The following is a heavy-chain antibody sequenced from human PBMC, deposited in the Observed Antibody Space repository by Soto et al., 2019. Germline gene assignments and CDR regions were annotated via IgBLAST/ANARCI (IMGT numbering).Heavy chain of an antibody. CDR3: APRPGGGGY. D-gene: IGHD3-10*01. J-gene: IGHJ4*02. Sequence: EVQLVESGGGLIQPGGSLRLSCAVSGFTVSNNYMSWVRQAPGKGLEGVSVIYSGGYTAYGDSVKGRFTISRDNSKNTLFLQMKTPSADDRAFFYGAPRPGGGGYWGQGTLVTVSS. V-gene: IGHV3-53*01. CDR1: GFTVSNNY. CDR2: IYSGGYT.